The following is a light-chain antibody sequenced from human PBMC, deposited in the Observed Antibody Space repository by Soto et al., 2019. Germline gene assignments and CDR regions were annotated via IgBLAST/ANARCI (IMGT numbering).Light chain of an antibody. Sequence: AIRMTKSPSSFSASTGDRVTITCRASQGISSYLAWYQQKPGKAPKLLIYAASTLQSGVPSRFSGSGSGTYFTLTISCLQSEDFATYYCQQYYSYPPTFGPGTKVDIK. CDR3: QQYYSYPPT. CDR1: QGISSY. J-gene: IGKJ3*01. CDR2: AAS. V-gene: IGKV1-8*01.